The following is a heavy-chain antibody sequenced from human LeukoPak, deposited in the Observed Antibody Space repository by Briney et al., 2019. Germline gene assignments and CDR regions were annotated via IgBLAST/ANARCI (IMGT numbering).Heavy chain of an antibody. D-gene: IGHD3-10*01. V-gene: IGHV3-30*04. Sequence: GGSLRLSCAASGFTFSSHAVHWVRQAPGKGLEWVAFISYDGSVEYYADSVKGRFTISRDNSKNTLFLQMNSLRAEDTAVYYCAREEGASGSAFDYWGPGTLVTVSS. CDR2: ISYDGSVE. CDR1: GFTFSSHA. J-gene: IGHJ4*02. CDR3: AREEGASGSAFDY.